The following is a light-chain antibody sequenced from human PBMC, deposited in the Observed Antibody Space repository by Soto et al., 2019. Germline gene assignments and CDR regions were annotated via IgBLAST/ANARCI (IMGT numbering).Light chain of an antibody. CDR3: QQYNSYSLT. CDR1: QGIRSD. CDR2: AAS. J-gene: IGKJ4*01. Sequence: DIQMTQSPSSLSASVGDRVTITCRASQGIRSDLDWYQQKPGKAPKRLIYAASSLLSGVPSRFSGSGSGTEFTLTISSLQPDDFATYYCQQYNSYSLTFGGGTKVDI. V-gene: IGKV1-17*01.